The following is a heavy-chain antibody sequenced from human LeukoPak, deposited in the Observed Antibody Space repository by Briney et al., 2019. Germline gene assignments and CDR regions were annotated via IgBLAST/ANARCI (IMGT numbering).Heavy chain of an antibody. CDR3: ARQYGRWLQFFAFDI. CDR1: GGSISSYY. D-gene: IGHD5-24*01. Sequence: PSETLSLTCTVSGGSISSYYWSWIRQPPGKGLEWIGYIYTSGSTNYNPSLKSRVTISVDTSKNQFSLKLSSVTAADTAVYYCARQYGRWLQFFAFDIWGQGTMVTVSS. CDR2: IYTSGST. J-gene: IGHJ3*02. V-gene: IGHV4-4*09.